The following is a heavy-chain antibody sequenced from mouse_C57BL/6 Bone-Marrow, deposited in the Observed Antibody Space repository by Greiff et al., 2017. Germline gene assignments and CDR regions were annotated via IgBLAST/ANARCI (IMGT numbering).Heavy chain of an antibody. CDR2: INPSSGYT. CDR1: GYTFTSYW. CDR3: ARRYYGSPHFDYWGQGTTLTHFDY. V-gene: IGHV1-7*01. D-gene: IGHD1-1*01. J-gene: IGHJ2*01. Sequence: VQLQQSGAELAKPGASVKLSCKASGYTFTSYWMHWVKPRPGQGLEWIGYINPSSGYTKYNQKFKDKATLTADKSSSTAYMQLSSLTYEDSAVYYCARRYYGSPHFDYWGQGTTLTHFDYWGQGTTLTVSS.